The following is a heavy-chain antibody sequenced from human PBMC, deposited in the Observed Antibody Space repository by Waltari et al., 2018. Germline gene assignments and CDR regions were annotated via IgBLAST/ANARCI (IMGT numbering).Heavy chain of an antibody. Sequence: QVQLQESGPGLVKPSETLSLTCAVSGYSISSGYYWGWIRQPPGKGLEWIGSIYHSGSTYYNQSLKSRVTISVDTSKNQFSLKLSSVTAADTAVYYCARGKPTGFSVFWSGYYQYYFDYWGQGTLVTVSS. J-gene: IGHJ4*02. CDR3: ARGKPTGFSVFWSGYYQYYFDY. CDR2: IYHSGST. D-gene: IGHD3-3*01. V-gene: IGHV4-38-2*01. CDR1: GYSISSGYY.